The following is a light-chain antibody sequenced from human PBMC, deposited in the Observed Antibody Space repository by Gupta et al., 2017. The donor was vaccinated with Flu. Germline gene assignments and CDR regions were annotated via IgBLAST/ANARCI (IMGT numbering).Light chain of an antibody. CDR1: SGADSTNYY. J-gene: IGLJ2*01. Sequence: TGKITCSLSSGADSTNYYASWYQQNPGQAPLMVIYNADIRSSGVPERFSGSNLGNTAALTITGAQAKDEADYYCAPCMSSGPVVFGGGTKLTVL. CDR3: APCMSSGPVV. CDR2: NAD. V-gene: IGLV8-61*01.